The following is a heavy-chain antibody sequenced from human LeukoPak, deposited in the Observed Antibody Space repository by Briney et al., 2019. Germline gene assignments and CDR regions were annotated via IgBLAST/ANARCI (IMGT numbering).Heavy chain of an antibody. CDR3: ARHRNGDFDAFDI. CDR1: GGSISSSSYY. J-gene: IGHJ3*02. Sequence: PSETLSLTCTVSGGSISSSSYYWGWIRQPPGKGLEWIGSIYYSGSTYYNPSLKSRVTISVDTSKNQFSLKLSSVTAADTAVCYCARHRNGDFDAFDIWGQGTMVTVSS. CDR2: IYYSGST. D-gene: IGHD4-17*01. V-gene: IGHV4-39*01.